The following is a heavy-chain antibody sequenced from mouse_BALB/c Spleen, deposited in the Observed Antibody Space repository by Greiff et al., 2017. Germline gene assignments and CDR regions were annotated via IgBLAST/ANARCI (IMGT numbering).Heavy chain of an antibody. J-gene: IGHJ2*01. Sequence: EVKLMESGGGLVQPGGSRKLSCAASGFTFSSFGMHWVRQAPEKGLEWVAYISSGSSTIYYADTVKGRFTISRDNPKNTLFLQMTSLRSEDTAMYYCAREDLLWSFDYWGQGTTLTVSS. D-gene: IGHD2-1*01. CDR3: AREDLLWSFDY. CDR2: ISSGSSTI. V-gene: IGHV5-17*02. CDR1: GFTFSSFG.